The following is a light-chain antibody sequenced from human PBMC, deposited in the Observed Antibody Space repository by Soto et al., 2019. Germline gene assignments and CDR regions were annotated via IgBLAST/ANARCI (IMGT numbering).Light chain of an antibody. V-gene: IGLV1-40*01. Sequence: QSVLTQPPSVSGAPGQRATISCTGSSSNIGAADDVHWYQQLPGTAPKLLIYGNTNRPSGVPDRFSGSKSGTSASLAITGLQAEDEADYYCQSYDSSLSVSYVFGTGTKLTVL. CDR2: GNT. CDR1: SSNIGAADD. J-gene: IGLJ1*01. CDR3: QSYDSSLSVSYV.